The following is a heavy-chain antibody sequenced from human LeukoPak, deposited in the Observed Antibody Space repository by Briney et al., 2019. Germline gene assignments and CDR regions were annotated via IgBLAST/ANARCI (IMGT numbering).Heavy chain of an antibody. V-gene: IGHV3-64*02. CDR2: INGNGDST. CDR1: GFTFSSYS. CDR3: ARLYSSSSGLRASDY. Sequence: GGSLRLSCAASGFTFSSYSMHWVRQAPGKGLEYVSAINGNGDSTYYGDSVKGRFTISRDNAKNSLYLQMNSLRAEDTAVYYCARLYSSSSGLRASDYWGQGTLVTVSS. J-gene: IGHJ4*02. D-gene: IGHD6-6*01.